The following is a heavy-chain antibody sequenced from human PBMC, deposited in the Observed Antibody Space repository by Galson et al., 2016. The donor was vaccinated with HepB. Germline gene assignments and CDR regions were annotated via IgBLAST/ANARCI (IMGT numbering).Heavy chain of an antibody. Sequence: CAISGDSVSSDSAAWHWIRQSPSRGLEWLGGTYYRSKWYNEYAVSVKSRMTIDSDTPKNQFSLHLNSVTPEDTAVYYCAGGYGDHYYFYYGLDVWGQGTTVIVSS. CDR3: AGGYGDHYYFYYGLDV. J-gene: IGHJ6*02. CDR1: GDSVSSDSAA. CDR2: TYYRSKWYN. V-gene: IGHV6-1*01. D-gene: IGHD4-17*01.